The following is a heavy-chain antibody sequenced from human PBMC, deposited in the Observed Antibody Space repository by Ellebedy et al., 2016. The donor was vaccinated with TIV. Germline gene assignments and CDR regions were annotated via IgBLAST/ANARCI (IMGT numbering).Heavy chain of an antibody. V-gene: IGHV3-66*01. J-gene: IGHJ4*02. CDR1: GFTVSSNS. Sequence: PGGSLRLSCAASGFTVSSNSMNWFLQAPGKGLEWVSVIYSGGGTSYADSVKGRFTIFRDTSKNTLFLQMNSLRAEDTAVYYCARKHLYGLDWGQGTLVTVSS. D-gene: IGHD3-10*01. CDR2: IYSGGGT. CDR3: ARKHLYGLD.